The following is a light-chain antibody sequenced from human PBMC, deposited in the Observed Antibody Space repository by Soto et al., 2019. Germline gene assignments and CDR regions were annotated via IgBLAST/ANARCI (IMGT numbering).Light chain of an antibody. CDR2: LGS. CDR1: QSLLHTNGKKY. CDR3: MQALQTPIT. Sequence: DIVMTQSPLSLPFTPGEPASISCRSSQSLLHTNGKKYMDWYLQKPGQSPQLLIYLGSNRASGVPDRFSGSGSGTDFSLKISRVEAEDVGVYYCMQALQTPITFGQGTRLEIK. V-gene: IGKV2-28*01. J-gene: IGKJ5*01.